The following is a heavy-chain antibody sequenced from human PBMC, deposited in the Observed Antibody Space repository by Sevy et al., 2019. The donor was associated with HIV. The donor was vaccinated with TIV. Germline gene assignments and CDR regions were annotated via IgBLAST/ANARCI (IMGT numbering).Heavy chain of an antibody. Sequence: GGSLRLSCAASGFIFNDYNMNWVRQAPGKGLEWVSYISSSGSPIYYADSVKGRFTISRDNAKNSLYLQMNSLRAEDTGVYYCARDLPGDSRMDVWGQGTTVTVSS. CDR2: ISSSGSPI. CDR1: GFIFNDYN. CDR3: ARDLPGDSRMDV. V-gene: IGHV3-48*04. D-gene: IGHD3-22*01. J-gene: IGHJ6*02.